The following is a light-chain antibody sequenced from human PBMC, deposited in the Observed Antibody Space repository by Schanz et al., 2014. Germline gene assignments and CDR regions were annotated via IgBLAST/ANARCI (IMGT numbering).Light chain of an antibody. Sequence: QSVLTQPPSASGSPGQSVTISCTGTSSDVGGYNYVSWYQQHPGKAPKLMIYEVTKRPSGVPDRFSGSKSGNTASLTVSGLQAEDEADYYCSSYAGSSTWVFGGGTKLTVL. CDR3: SSYAGSSTWV. CDR2: EVT. CDR1: SSDVGGYNY. J-gene: IGLJ3*02. V-gene: IGLV2-8*01.